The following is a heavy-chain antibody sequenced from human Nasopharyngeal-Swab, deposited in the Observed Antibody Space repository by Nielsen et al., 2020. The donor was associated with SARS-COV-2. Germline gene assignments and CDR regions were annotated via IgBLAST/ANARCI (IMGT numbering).Heavy chain of an antibody. CDR3: ASHDYGDYGVVDY. V-gene: IGHV4-39*01. J-gene: IGHJ4*02. CDR2: IYYSGST. Sequence: RQAPGKGLEWIGSIYYSGSTYYNLSLKSRVTISVDTSKNQFSLKLSSVTAADTAVYYCASHDYGDYGVVDYWGQGTLVTVSS. D-gene: IGHD4-17*01.